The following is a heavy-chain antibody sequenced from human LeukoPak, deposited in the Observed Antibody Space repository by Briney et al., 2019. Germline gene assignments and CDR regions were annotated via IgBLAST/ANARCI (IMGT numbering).Heavy chain of an antibody. CDR2: IIPIFGTA. Sequence: ASVKVSCKASGGTFSSYAIGWVRQAPGQGLEWMGGIIPIFGTANYAQKFQGRVTITADESTSTAYMELSSLRSEDTAVYYCARDKGYCSSTSCYDAYYGMDVWGQGTTVTVSS. CDR1: GGTFSSYA. CDR3: ARDKGYCSSTSCYDAYYGMDV. V-gene: IGHV1-69*13. J-gene: IGHJ6*02. D-gene: IGHD2-2*01.